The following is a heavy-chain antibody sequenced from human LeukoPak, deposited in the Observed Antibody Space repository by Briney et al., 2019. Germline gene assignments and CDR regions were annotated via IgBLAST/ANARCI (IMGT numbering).Heavy chain of an antibody. CDR3: ARASYYDPPRAYYYYMDV. CDR1: GGSISSYY. V-gene: IGHV4-59*08. D-gene: IGHD3-3*01. Sequence: SETLSLTCTVSGGSISSYYWGWIRQPPGKGLEWIGYIYYSGSTNYNPSLKSRVTISVDTSKNQFSLKLSSVTAADTAVYYCARASYYDPPRAYYYYMDVWGKGTTVTVSS. J-gene: IGHJ6*03. CDR2: IYYSGST.